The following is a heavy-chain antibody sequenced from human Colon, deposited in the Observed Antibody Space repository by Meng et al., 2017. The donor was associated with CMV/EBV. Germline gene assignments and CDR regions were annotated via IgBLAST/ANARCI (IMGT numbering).Heavy chain of an antibody. J-gene: IGHJ4*02. D-gene: IGHD2-2*01. CDR1: GYTFTTSN. V-gene: IGHV1-46*01. Sequence: SGYTFTTSNMHWVRQAPGQGLEWMGIINPSGGITTYAQKFQGRVTMTSDTSTNTVYLQLHSLTSEDTAVYYCARIPCSGASCSLYFDYWGQGTLVTVSS. CDR2: INPSGGIT. CDR3: ARIPCSGASCSLYFDY.